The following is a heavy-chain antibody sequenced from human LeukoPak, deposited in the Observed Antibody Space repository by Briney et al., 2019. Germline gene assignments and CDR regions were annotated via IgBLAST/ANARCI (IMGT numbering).Heavy chain of an antibody. Sequence: PGGSLRLSCAASGFTFSSYGMHWVRQAPGKGLEWVAVIWYDGSNKYYADSVKGRFTISRDNSKNTLYLQMNSLRAEDTAVYYCAREIGITGTQASDGWFDPWGQGTLVTVSS. V-gene: IGHV3-33*01. D-gene: IGHD1-7*01. J-gene: IGHJ5*02. CDR3: AREIGITGTQASDGWFDP. CDR1: GFTFSSYG. CDR2: IWYDGSNK.